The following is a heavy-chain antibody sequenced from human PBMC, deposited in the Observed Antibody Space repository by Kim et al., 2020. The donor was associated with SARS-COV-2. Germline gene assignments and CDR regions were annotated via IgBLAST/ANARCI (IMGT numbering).Heavy chain of an antibody. V-gene: IGHV4-34*01. CDR2: INHSGST. Sequence: SETLSLTCAVYGVSFSGYYWRWIRQPPGKGLEWIGEINHSGSTNYNPSLKSRVTISVDTSKNQFSLKLSSVTAADTAVYYCARGSRPIYSGYDGAVAGANLFDYWGQGTLVTVSS. CDR3: ARGSRPIYSGYDGAVAGANLFDY. CDR1: GVSFSGYY. J-gene: IGHJ4*02. D-gene: IGHD5-12*01.